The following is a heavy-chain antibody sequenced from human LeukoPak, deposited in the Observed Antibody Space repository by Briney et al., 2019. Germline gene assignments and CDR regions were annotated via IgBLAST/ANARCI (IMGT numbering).Heavy chain of an antibody. V-gene: IGHV3-23*01. CDR1: GFTFSSYA. Sequence: GPSLRLSCAASGFTFSSYAMSCVRQAPGKGLEWVSAISGSGSSTYYADSVNGRFTISRDNSKNTVYLQMNSLRAEDTAVYYCAKDSMAATNVPRFDYWGQGTLVTVSS. CDR2: ISGSGSST. CDR3: AKDSMAATNVPRFDY. J-gene: IGHJ4*02. D-gene: IGHD1-26*01.